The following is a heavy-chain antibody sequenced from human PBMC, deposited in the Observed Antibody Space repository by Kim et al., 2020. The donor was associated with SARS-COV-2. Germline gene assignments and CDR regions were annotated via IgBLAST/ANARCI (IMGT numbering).Heavy chain of an antibody. CDR1: GFTFSIYA. D-gene: IGHD5-12*01. V-gene: IGHV3-23*01. Sequence: GGSLRLSCVASGFTFSIYAMSWVRQAPGKGLEWVSIISSGGSNTYYADSVKGRFTISRDDSKNTLFLQIDSLRAEDTAVYYCATRIESSSRYFDYWGQGTLVTVSS. J-gene: IGHJ4*02. CDR2: ISSGGSNT. CDR3: ATRIESSSRYFDY.